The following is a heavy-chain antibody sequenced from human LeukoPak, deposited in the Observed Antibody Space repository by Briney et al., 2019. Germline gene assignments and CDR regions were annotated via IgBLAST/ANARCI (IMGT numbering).Heavy chain of an antibody. Sequence: IPSETLSLTCTVSGGSIRSDYWSWIRQPPGKGLEWIGYISYSGSTNYNPSLKSRVTISVDTSKNQFSLRLSSVTAADTAVYSCARAVGVGRGTYFDLWGRGTLVTVSS. CDR3: ARAVGVGRGTYFDL. J-gene: IGHJ2*01. D-gene: IGHD1-1*01. V-gene: IGHV4-59*08. CDR1: GGSIRSDY. CDR2: ISYSGST.